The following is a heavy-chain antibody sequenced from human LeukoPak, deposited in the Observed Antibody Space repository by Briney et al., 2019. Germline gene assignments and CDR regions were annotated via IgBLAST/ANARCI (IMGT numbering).Heavy chain of an antibody. V-gene: IGHV4-61*01. Sequence: KSSETLSLTCTVSGGSVSSGSYYWSWIRQPPGKGLEWIGYIYYSGSTNYNPSLKSRVTISVDTSKNQFSLKLSSVTAADTAVYYCARFTYYYDSGGYIFDYWGQGTLVTVSS. CDR2: IYYSGST. J-gene: IGHJ4*02. D-gene: IGHD3-22*01. CDR1: GGSVSSGSYY. CDR3: ARFTYYYDSGGYIFDY.